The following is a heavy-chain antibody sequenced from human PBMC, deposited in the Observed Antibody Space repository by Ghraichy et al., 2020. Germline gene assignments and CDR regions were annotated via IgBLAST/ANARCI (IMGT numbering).Heavy chain of an antibody. CDR3: ARGDGGNSRDWYLDL. V-gene: IGHV3-33*01. J-gene: IGHJ2*01. CDR2: MWFDGSNK. Sequence: GGSLRLSCAASGFTFSSFGMQWVRQAPGKGLEWVAVMWFDGSNKYYSDSVKGRFTISRDNSKNTLYLQMNSLRAEDTAVYYCARGDGGNSRDWYLDLWGRGTLVTVSS. D-gene: IGHD4-23*01. CDR1: GFTFSSFG.